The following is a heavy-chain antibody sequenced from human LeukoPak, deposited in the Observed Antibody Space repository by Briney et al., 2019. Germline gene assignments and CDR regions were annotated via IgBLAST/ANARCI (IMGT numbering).Heavy chain of an antibody. V-gene: IGHV3-30-3*01. Sequence: GGSLRLSCAASRVRFSGYAIHWVRQTPGKGLEWVAAISHDGINKYYADSVEGQFTIPRDISKNTVYLQMNSLRPEDTAVYYCARLGFGVKLFAPSLDYWGQGTLVTVSS. CDR3: ARLGFGVKLFAPSLDY. CDR2: ISHDGINK. J-gene: IGHJ4*02. CDR1: RVRFSGYA. D-gene: IGHD2-8*01.